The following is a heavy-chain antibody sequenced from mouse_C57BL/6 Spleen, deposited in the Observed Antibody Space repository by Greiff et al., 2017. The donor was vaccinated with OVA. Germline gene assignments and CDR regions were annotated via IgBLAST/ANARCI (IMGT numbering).Heavy chain of an antibody. Sequence: VKLVESGPGLVQPSQCLSITCTVSGFSLTSYGVHWVRQSPGKGLEWLGVIWSGGSTDYNAAFISRLSISKDNSKSQVFFKMNSLQADDTAIYYCARNYEGRGWYFDVWGTGTTVTVSS. CDR1: GFSLTSYG. CDR2: IWSGGST. CDR3: ARNYEGRGWYFDV. V-gene: IGHV2-2*01. J-gene: IGHJ1*03. D-gene: IGHD2-12*01.